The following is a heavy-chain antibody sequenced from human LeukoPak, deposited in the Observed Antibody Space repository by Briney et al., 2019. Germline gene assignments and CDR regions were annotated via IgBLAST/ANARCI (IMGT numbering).Heavy chain of an antibody. V-gene: IGHV5-51*01. Sequence: GESLKISCKGSGYSFASYWIGWVRRMPGKGLEWMGIIYPGDSDTRYSPSFQGQVTISADKSISTAYLQWSSLKASDTAMYYCARPSDSSGWYKFDYWGQGTLVTVSS. D-gene: IGHD6-19*01. CDR2: IYPGDSDT. CDR1: GYSFASYW. J-gene: IGHJ4*02. CDR3: ARPSDSSGWYKFDY.